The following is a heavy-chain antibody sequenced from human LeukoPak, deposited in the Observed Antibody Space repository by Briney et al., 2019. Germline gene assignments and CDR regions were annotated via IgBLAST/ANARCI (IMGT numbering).Heavy chain of an antibody. CDR1: GGSISSGDYY. V-gene: IGHV4-30-4*01. CDR3: ARGEGSSSWFPG. D-gene: IGHD6-13*01. CDR2: IYYSGST. J-gene: IGHJ4*02. Sequence: PSQTLSLTCTVSGGSISSGDYYWSWIRQPPGKGLEWIGYIYYSGSTYYNPSLKSRVTISVDTSKNQFSLKLSSVTAADTAVYYCARGEGSSSWFPGWGQGTLVTVSS.